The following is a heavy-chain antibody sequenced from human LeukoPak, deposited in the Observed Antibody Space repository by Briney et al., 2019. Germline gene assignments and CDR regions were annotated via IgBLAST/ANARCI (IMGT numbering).Heavy chain of an antibody. Sequence: PSETLSLTCTVSGGSISGSSYYWGWTRQPPGKGLEWIGDIYYTGSSYYSTSLKSRVSVSVDTSKNQFSLKLTSVTAADTALYYCARHGPPMQTMFFDFWGQGALVIVSS. CDR2: IYYTGSS. V-gene: IGHV4-39*01. D-gene: IGHD3-10*02. CDR1: GGSISGSSYY. CDR3: ARHGPPMQTMFFDF. J-gene: IGHJ4*02.